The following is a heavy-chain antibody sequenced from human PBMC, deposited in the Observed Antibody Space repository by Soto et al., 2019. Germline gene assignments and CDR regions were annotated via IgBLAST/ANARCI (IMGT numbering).Heavy chain of an antibody. CDR2: ISSSGNYI. J-gene: IGHJ3*01. D-gene: IGHD1-26*01. CDR3: ARDREGVGAGLF. CDR1: GFTFSSYS. Sequence: EVQLVESGGGLVKPGGSLRLSCAVSGFTFSSYSMNWVRQAPGKGLEWVSSISSSGNYIYYADSVKGRFTISRDNAKNSLYLQMNSLRAEDTALYYCARDREGVGAGLFWGQGTMVTVSS. V-gene: IGHV3-21*01.